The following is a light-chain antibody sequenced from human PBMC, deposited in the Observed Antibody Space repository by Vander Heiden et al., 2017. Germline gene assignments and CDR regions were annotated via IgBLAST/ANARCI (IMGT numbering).Light chain of an antibody. CDR1: HDITNY. J-gene: IGKJ4*01. CDR3: QQEDNLPIA. Sequence: DIQMTHSPPSLSASVGDRLTITRQATHDITNYFNWYQQKPGKAPKLLLYGGSNLETGVSSRYSGNGSGPGFTFIISRLQPGDIATQSCQQEDNLPIAFGGGTKVEIK. V-gene: IGKV1-33*01. CDR2: GGS.